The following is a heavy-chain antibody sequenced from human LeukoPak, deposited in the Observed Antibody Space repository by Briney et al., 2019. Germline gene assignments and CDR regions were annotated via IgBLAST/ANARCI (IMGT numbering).Heavy chain of an antibody. CDR1: GGSISSYY. D-gene: IGHD6-13*01. CDR2: IYYSGST. J-gene: IGHJ5*02. Sequence: SETLSLTCTVSGGSISSYYWSWIRQPPGKGLEWIGYIYYSGSTNYNPSLKSRVTISVDTSKNQFSLKLSSVTAADTAVYYCARAKAAAGTSWFDPWGQGTLVPVSS. V-gene: IGHV4-59*01. CDR3: ARAKAAAGTSWFDP.